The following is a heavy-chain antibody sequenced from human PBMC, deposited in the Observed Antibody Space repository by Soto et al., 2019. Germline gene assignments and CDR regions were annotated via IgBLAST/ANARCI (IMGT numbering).Heavy chain of an antibody. Sequence: PSETLSLTCTVSGGSISSFYWSWIRQPPGKGLEYIGYISYTGGTNYNPSLKSRVTISVDTSKNQFSLKLSSVTAADTAVYYCARDGSGSYSSPFDYWSQGTLVTVSS. D-gene: IGHD3-10*01. CDR1: GGSISSFY. J-gene: IGHJ4*02. CDR3: ARDGSGSYSSPFDY. V-gene: IGHV4-59*01. CDR2: ISYTGGT.